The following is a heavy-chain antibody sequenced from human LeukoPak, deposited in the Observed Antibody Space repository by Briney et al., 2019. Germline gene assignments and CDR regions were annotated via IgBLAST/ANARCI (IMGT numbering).Heavy chain of an antibody. V-gene: IGHV4-59*08. CDR2: VFYSGNT. J-gene: IGHJ4*02. CDR1: GGSLTGYF. Sequence: SETLSLTCTISGGSLTGYFWSWIRQPPGKGLEWLGYVFYSGNTRYNPSLESRVTTSADTSKNQFSLRLTSVTAADTAVYYCARQGTITYAYFDYWSQGTLVTVSS. CDR3: ARQGTITYAYFDY. D-gene: IGHD2-2*01.